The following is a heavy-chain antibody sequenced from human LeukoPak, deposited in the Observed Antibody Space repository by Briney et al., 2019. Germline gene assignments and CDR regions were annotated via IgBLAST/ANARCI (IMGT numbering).Heavy chain of an antibody. CDR2: INWNGGST. D-gene: IGHD1-26*01. Sequence: PGGSLRLSCAASGFTLDDYGMSWVRQAPGKGLEWVSGINWNGGSTGYADSVKGRFTISRDNAKNSLYLQMNSLRAEDTALYYCARGGWELLPYYFDYWGQGTLVTVP. CDR3: ARGGWELLPYYFDY. V-gene: IGHV3-20*04. J-gene: IGHJ4*02. CDR1: GFTLDDYG.